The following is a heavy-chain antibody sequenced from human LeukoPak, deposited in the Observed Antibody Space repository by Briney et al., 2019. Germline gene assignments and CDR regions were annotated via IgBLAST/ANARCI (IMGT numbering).Heavy chain of an antibody. CDR2: IYYSGST. V-gene: IGHV4-59*01. CDR1: GGSISSYY. D-gene: IGHD3-10*01. Sequence: SETLSLTCTVSGGSISSYYWSWVRQPPGKGLEWIGYIYYSGSTSYNPSLKSRVTISVDTSKNQFSLKLSSVTAADTAVYYCARRLSYGSGSPYFDYWGQGTLVTVSS. CDR3: ARRLSYGSGSPYFDY. J-gene: IGHJ4*02.